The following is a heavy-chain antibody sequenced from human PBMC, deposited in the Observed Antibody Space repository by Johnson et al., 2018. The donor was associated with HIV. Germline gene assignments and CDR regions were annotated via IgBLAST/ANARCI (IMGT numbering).Heavy chain of an antibody. CDR1: GFTFSSYG. J-gene: IGHJ3*02. D-gene: IGHD1-26*01. V-gene: IGHV3-30*02. Sequence: QVQLVESGGGLVQPGRSLKLSCAASGFTFSSYGMHWVRRTPGKGLERVAFIRYDGSDKSYADSVKGRFTISRDNSKNTLHLQMNSLRAEDTAVYYCAKDGATRAFDIWGQGTMVTVSS. CDR2: IRYDGSDK. CDR3: AKDGATRAFDI.